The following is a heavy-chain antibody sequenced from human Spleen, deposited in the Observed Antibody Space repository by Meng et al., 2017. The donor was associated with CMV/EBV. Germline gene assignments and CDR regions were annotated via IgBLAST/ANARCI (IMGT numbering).Heavy chain of an antibody. D-gene: IGHD3-16*01. V-gene: IGHV1-69*01. CDR2: FIPVFGAP. CDR3: ARDPKIPLGGVNLWPLEH. J-gene: IGHJ4*02. CDR1: LHNYE. Sequence: LHNYEMSWVRQAPGQGLEWMRGFIPVFGAPDYAQKFQGRLTIAADEYTSSAYMELSGLRFEDTAVYFCARDPKIPLGGVNLWPLEHWGQGSLVTVSS.